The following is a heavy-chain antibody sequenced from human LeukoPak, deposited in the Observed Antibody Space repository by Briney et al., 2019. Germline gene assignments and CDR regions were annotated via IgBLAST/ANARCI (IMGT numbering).Heavy chain of an antibody. D-gene: IGHD3-22*01. J-gene: IGHJ4*02. CDR3: ARGRPYYDTSASMGDY. CDR1: GYSFTSYW. Sequence: GESLKISCKGSGYSFTSYWIGWVRQMPGKGLEWMGIIFPGDSDFRYSPSFRGQVTISADKSSSTAYLQWSSLKTTDTAMYYCARGRPYYDTSASMGDYWGQGTLVTVSS. V-gene: IGHV5-51*01. CDR2: IFPGDSDF.